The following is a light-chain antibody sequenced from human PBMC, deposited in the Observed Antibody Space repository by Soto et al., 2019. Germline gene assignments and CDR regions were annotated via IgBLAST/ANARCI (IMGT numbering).Light chain of an antibody. J-gene: IGLJ3*02. CDR2: EGT. Sequence: QSALTQPASVSGSPGQSITISCTGTSSDVGNYNLVSWYQQHPGKAPKLMIYEGTKRPSGVSDRFSGSKSGNTASLTISGLQAEDEADYYCCSYAGRSTWVFGGGTKVTVL. V-gene: IGLV2-23*01. CDR1: SSDVGNYNL. CDR3: CSYAGRSTWV.